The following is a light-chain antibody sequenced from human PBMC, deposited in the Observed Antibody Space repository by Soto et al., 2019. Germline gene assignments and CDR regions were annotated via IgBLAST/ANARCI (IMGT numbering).Light chain of an antibody. CDR1: RGHINYA. V-gene: IGLV4-69*01. Sequence: QLVLTQSPSASASPGASVKLTCTLSRGHINYAIAWYQQQAEKGPRYLMKVNSDGSHRKGDGIPDRFSGSSSGAERYLTISSLQSEDEADYYCQTWGTGIRIFGGGAKLTVL. J-gene: IGLJ2*01. CDR3: QTWGTGIRI. CDR2: VNSDGSH.